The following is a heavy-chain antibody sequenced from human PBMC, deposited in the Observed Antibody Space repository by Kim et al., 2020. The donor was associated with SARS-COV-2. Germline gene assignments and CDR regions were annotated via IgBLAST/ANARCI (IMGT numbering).Heavy chain of an antibody. CDR2: ISSSGTYI. V-gene: IGHV3-11*03. Sequence: GGSLRLSCAASGFTFSDFYMTWIRQAPGKGLEWLSYISSSGTYIKYADSVKGRFSISRDNAKNSLYLQMNSLRAEDTAVYYCARISSGSSSWYWFYSWGQGTLVTVSS. CDR1: GFTFSDFY. D-gene: IGHD6-13*01. CDR3: ARISSGSSSWYWFYS. J-gene: IGHJ5*01.